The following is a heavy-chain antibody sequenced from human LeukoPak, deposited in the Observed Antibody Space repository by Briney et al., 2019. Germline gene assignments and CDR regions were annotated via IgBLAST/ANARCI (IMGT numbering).Heavy chain of an antibody. Sequence: SETLSLTCTVSGGSISSYYWSWIRQPPGKGLEWIGYIYYSGTTNYNPSLKSRVTISVDTSKNQFSLKLSSVTAADAAVYYCARERSGYSYDFDYWGQGTLVTVSS. J-gene: IGHJ4*02. V-gene: IGHV4-59*01. CDR3: ARERSGYSYDFDY. D-gene: IGHD5-18*01. CDR2: IYYSGTT. CDR1: GGSISSYY.